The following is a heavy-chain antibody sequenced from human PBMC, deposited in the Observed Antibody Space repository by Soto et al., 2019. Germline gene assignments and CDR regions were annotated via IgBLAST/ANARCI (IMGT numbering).Heavy chain of an antibody. J-gene: IGHJ6*02. V-gene: IGHV3-11*01. CDR3: ARVRFGEWGYAMDV. D-gene: IGHD3-10*01. CDR2: ISSSGSSI. Sequence: QVQLVESGGGLVKPGGSLRLSCAASGLTFSDCYMNWIRQAPGKGLEWVSYISSSGSSINYAGSVKGRFTISRDNAKNSLYVQMNRLRAEDTAMYYCARVRFGEWGYAMDVWGQGTTVTVSS. CDR1: GLTFSDCY.